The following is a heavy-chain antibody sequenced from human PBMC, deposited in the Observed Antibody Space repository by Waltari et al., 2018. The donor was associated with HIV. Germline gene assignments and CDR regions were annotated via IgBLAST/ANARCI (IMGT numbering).Heavy chain of an antibody. D-gene: IGHD3-3*01. CDR2: INHSGST. Sequence: QVQLQQWVAGLLKPSETLSLTCAVYGGSFSGYYWSWIRQPPGKGLEWIGEINHSGSTNYNPSLKSRVTISVDTSKNQFSLKLSSVTAADTAVYYCARGQDYDFWSGYYYDYWGQGTLVTVSS. J-gene: IGHJ4*02. CDR1: GGSFSGYY. CDR3: ARGQDYDFWSGYYYDY. V-gene: IGHV4-34*01.